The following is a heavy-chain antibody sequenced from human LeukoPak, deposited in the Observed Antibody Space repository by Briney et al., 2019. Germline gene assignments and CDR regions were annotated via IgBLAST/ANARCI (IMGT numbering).Heavy chain of an antibody. CDR3: ASEVVLDSSSEYYFDY. CDR1: GYTFTSYY. D-gene: IGHD6-6*01. CDR2: INPSGGST. Sequence: ASVKVSCKASGYTFTSYYMHWVRQAPGQGLEWMGIINPSGGSTSYAQKFQGRVTITTDESTSTAYMELSSLRSEDTAVYYCASEVVLDSSSEYYFDYWGQGTLVTVSS. J-gene: IGHJ4*02. V-gene: IGHV1-46*01.